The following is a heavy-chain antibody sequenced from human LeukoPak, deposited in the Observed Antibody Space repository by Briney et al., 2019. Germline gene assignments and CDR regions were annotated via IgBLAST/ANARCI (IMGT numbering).Heavy chain of an antibody. CDR2: INPSGGST. D-gene: IGHD3-10*01. Sequence: AASVKVSCKASGYTFTSYYMHWVRQALGQGLEWMGIINPSGGSTSYAQKFQGRVTMTRDTSTSTVYMELSSLRSEDTAVYYCARMGPRVTMERRAFDIWGQGTMVTVSS. CDR1: GYTFTSYY. V-gene: IGHV1-46*01. J-gene: IGHJ3*02. CDR3: ARMGPRVTMERRAFDI.